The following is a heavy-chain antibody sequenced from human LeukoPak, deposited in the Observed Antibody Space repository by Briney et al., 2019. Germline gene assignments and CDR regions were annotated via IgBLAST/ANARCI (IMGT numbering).Heavy chain of an antibody. Sequence: GGSLRLSCAASGFTFSSNAMSWVRQAPGKGLEWVSAISGSGGSTYYADSVKGRFTISRDNSKNTLYLQMNSLRVEDTAVYYCARSLITGTTDYYYYGMDVWGQGTTVTVSS. J-gene: IGHJ6*02. CDR3: ARSLITGTTDYYYYGMDV. CDR1: GFTFSSNA. D-gene: IGHD1-7*01. V-gene: IGHV3-23*01. CDR2: ISGSGGST.